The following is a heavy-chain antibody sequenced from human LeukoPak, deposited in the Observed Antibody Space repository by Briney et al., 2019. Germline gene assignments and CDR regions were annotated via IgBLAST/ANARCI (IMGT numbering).Heavy chain of an antibody. V-gene: IGHV7-4-1*02. J-gene: IGHJ6*03. CDR1: GYTFTSYA. CDR2: INTNTGNP. D-gene: IGHD3-10*01. CDR3: ARTTMVRGVITNKDYYYYMDV. Sequence: GSVKVSCKASGYTFTSYAMNWVRQAPGQGLEWMGWINTNTGNPTYAQGFTGRFVFSLDTSVSTAYLQISSLKAEDTAVYYCARTTMVRGVITNKDYYYYMDVWGKGTTVTVSS.